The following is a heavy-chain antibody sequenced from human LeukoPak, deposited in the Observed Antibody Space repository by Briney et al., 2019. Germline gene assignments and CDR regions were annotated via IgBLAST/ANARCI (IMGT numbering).Heavy chain of an antibody. V-gene: IGHV4-39*01. Sequence: PSETLSLTCTVSGGSISSSSYYWGWIRQPPGKGLEWIGNIYSGGSTYYNPSLKSRVTISVDTSKNQFSLKLSSVTAADTAVFYCARVSLSIAGQNYYYYYMDVWGKGTTVTVSS. CDR2: IYSGGST. J-gene: IGHJ6*03. CDR3: ARVSLSIAGQNYYYYYMDV. D-gene: IGHD6-6*01. CDR1: GGSISSSSYY.